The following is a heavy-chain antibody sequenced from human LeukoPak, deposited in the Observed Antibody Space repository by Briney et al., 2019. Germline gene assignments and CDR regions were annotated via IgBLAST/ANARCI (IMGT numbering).Heavy chain of an antibody. CDR1: GFTLSAYW. CDR3: TREWRNLGYDY. J-gene: IGHJ4*02. Sequence: PGGSLRLSCAASGFTLSAYWMHWVRQAPGKGLMWVSRIEGDGNRITYADSVKGRFTISRDNAKNTLYLQMNSLRAEDTAVYYCTREWRNLGYDYWGQGTLVTVSS. D-gene: IGHD5-12*01. CDR2: IEGDGNRI. V-gene: IGHV3-74*01.